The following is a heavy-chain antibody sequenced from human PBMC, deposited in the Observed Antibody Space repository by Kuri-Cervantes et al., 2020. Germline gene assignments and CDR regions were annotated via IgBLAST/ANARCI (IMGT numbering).Heavy chain of an antibody. CDR1: GFTLSRSG. Sequence: GESLKISCEASGFTLSRSGMSWVRQAPGKGLEWVSAISGDSGTTYYADSVKGRFTISRDSSKNTLALQMNSLRAEDTAVFYCATMNGYFKYWGQGTLVTVSS. CDR3: ATMNGYFKY. CDR2: ISGDSGTT. V-gene: IGHV3-23*01. J-gene: IGHJ4*02. D-gene: IGHD1-1*01.